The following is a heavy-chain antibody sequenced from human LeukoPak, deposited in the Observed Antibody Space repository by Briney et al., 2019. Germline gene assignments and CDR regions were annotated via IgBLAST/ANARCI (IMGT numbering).Heavy chain of an antibody. J-gene: IGHJ4*02. CDR3: AKTYSSGWLGDFDC. D-gene: IGHD6-19*01. CDR2: ISGSDGSK. Sequence: GGSLRLSCAASGFTFSTYGMSWVRQAPGKGLEWVSGISGSDGSKYYADSVKGRFTISRDDSKNTLYLQMNSLRAENTAVYYCAKTYSSGWLGDFDCWGQGTLVTVSS. CDR1: GFTFSTYG. V-gene: IGHV3-23*01.